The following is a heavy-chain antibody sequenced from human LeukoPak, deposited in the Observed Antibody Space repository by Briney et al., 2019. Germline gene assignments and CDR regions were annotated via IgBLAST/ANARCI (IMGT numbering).Heavy chain of an antibody. CDR1: GFTFNRSG. D-gene: IGHD3-10*01. Sequence: GGSLRLSCAASGFTFNRSGMHWVRQAPGKGLEWVALIFYAGSNKYFADSVKGRFTISRDNSKSMLYLQMNSLRAEDTAVYYCAQTGDKYGSFEYWGQGTLVTVSS. CDR3: AQTGDKYGSFEY. V-gene: IGHV3-33*01. J-gene: IGHJ4*02. CDR2: IFYAGSNK.